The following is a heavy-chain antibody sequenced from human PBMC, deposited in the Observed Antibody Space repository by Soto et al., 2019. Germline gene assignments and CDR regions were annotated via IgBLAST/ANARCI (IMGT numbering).Heavy chain of an antibody. V-gene: IGHV4-34*01. CDR3: ARRRRITIFGVVIIPVWFDP. Sequence: TLSLTCAVYGGSFSGYYLSWIRQPPGKGLEWIGEINHSGSTNYNPSLKSRVTISVDTCKNQFSLKLSSVTAADTAVYYCARRRRITIFGVVIIPVWFDPWGQGTLVTVSS. CDR2: INHSGST. CDR1: GGSFSGYY. D-gene: IGHD3-3*01. J-gene: IGHJ5*02.